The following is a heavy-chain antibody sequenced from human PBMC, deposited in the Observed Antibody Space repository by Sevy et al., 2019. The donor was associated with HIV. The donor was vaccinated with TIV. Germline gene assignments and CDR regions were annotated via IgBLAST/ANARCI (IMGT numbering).Heavy chain of an antibody. CDR1: GGSISSYY. V-gene: IGHV4-4*07. Sequence: SETLSLTCTVSGGSISSYYWSWIRQPAGKGLEWIGRIYTSGSTNYNPSLKSRVTMSVDTSKNQFSLKLSSVTAADPAVYYCARGAIFGVVIISDAFDIWGQGTMVTVSS. D-gene: IGHD3-3*01. CDR2: IYTSGST. CDR3: ARGAIFGVVIISDAFDI. J-gene: IGHJ3*02.